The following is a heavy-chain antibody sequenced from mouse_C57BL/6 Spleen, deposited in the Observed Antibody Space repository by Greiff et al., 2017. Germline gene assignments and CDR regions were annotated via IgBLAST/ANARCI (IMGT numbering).Heavy chain of an antibody. Sequence: VKLMESGPELVKPGASVKISCKASGYAFSSSWMNWVKQRPGKGLEWIGRIYPGDGDTNYNGKFKGKATLTADKSSSTAYMQLSSLTSEDSAVYFCARSGDGYEGVFDYWGQGTTLTVSS. CDR3: ARSGDGYEGVFDY. D-gene: IGHD2-2*01. CDR2: IYPGDGDT. CDR1: GYAFSSSW. V-gene: IGHV1-82*01. J-gene: IGHJ2*01.